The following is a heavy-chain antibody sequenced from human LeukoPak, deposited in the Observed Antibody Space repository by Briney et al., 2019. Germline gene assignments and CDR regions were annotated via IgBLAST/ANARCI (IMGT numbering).Heavy chain of an antibody. CDR2: IKQDGSEK. D-gene: IGHD1-26*01. CDR1: GFTFSSYW. CDR3: ARVSYSGSYSDYFDY. J-gene: IGHJ4*02. V-gene: IGHV3-7*01. Sequence: GGSLRLSCAASGFTFSSYWMSWVRQAPGKGLEWVANIKQDGSEKYYVDSVKGRFTISRDNAKSSLYLQMNSLRAEDTAVYYCARVSYSGSYSDYFDYWGQGTLVTVSS.